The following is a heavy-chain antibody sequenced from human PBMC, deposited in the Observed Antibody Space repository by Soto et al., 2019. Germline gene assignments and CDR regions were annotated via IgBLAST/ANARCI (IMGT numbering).Heavy chain of an antibody. Sequence: QVQLVQSGAEVKKPGASVKVSCKASGYTFTSYDINWVRQATGQGLEWMGWMNPNSGNTGYAQKFQGRGTMTRNSSISTAYMDVSNLTSEETAVHYCAREAYYDFWSGYYEGDYYYGMDVWGQGTTVTVSS. CDR2: MNPNSGNT. J-gene: IGHJ6*02. CDR3: AREAYYDFWSGYYEGDYYYGMDV. D-gene: IGHD3-3*01. V-gene: IGHV1-8*01. CDR1: GYTFTSYD.